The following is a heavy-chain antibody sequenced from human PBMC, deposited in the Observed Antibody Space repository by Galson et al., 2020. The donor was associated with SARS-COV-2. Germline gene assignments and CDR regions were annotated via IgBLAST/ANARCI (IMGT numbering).Heavy chain of an antibody. J-gene: IGHJ6*02. Sequence: GESLKISCAASGFTFSDYYMSWIRQAPGKGLEWLSYISNSGNTIDDADSVKGRFTISRDNAKNSLYLQMNSLRAEDTAIYYCARDRGSFDSLDVWGRGTTVAVSS. CDR2: ISNSGNTI. CDR1: GFTFSDYY. D-gene: IGHD3-10*01. CDR3: ARDRGSFDSLDV. V-gene: IGHV3-11*01.